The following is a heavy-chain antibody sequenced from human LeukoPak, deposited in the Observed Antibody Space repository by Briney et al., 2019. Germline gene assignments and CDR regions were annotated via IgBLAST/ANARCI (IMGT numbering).Heavy chain of an antibody. CDR1: GFTFSSYA. CDR3: ARGVAAAGYFDY. V-gene: IGHV3-30*04. J-gene: IGHJ4*02. CDR2: ISYDGSNK. D-gene: IGHD6-13*01. Sequence: GGSLRLSCAASGFTFSSYAMHWVRQAPGKGLEWVAVISYDGSNKYYADSVKGRFTISRDNSKNTLYLQMNSLRAEDTAVYYCARGVAAAGYFDYWGQGTLVTVSS.